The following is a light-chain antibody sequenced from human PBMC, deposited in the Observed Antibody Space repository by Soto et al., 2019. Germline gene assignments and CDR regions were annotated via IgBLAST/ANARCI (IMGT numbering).Light chain of an antibody. J-gene: IGKJ2*03. CDR2: AAS. V-gene: IGKV1-6*01. Sequence: ASQMTQSPSSLSASAGDRVTITWRASQGIRKDLCWYQVKPGKAPKLLIYAASTLQSGVPSRFSGSASGTDFTLTISSLQPEDFAVYYCQQRTKWPGSFGQGTKVDIK. CDR3: QQRTKWPGS. CDR1: QGIRKD.